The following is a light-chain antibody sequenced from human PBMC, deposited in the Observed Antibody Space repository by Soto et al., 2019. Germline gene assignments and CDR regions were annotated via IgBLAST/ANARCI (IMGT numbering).Light chain of an antibody. CDR3: QQRSNWPVT. CDR2: DAS. Sequence: IVLNQSPATLSLSPGERATLSCRASQSVSSYLAWYQQKPGQAPRLLIYDASNRATGIPARFSGSGSGTDFTLTISSLEPEDFAVYYCQQRSNWPVTFGQGRLLEV. CDR1: QSVSSY. J-gene: IGKJ5*01. V-gene: IGKV3-11*01.